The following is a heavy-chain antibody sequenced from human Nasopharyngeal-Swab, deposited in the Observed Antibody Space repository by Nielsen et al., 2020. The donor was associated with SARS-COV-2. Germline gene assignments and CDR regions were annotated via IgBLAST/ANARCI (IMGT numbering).Heavy chain of an antibody. D-gene: IGHD4-17*01. V-gene: IGHV4-59*01. CDR2: IYYSGST. CDR3: ARDLLYGDFYYYYGMDV. CDR1: GGSISSYY. Sequence: SETLSLTCTVSGGSISSYYWSWIRQPPGKGLEWIGYIYYSGSTNYNPSLKSRVTISVDTSKNQFSLKLSSATAADTAVYYCARDLLYGDFYYYYGMDVWGQGTTVTVSS. J-gene: IGHJ6*02.